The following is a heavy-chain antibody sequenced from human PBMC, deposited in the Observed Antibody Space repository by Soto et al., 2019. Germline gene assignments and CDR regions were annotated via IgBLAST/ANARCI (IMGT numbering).Heavy chain of an antibody. J-gene: IGHJ6*02. D-gene: IGHD4-4*01. CDR1: GFTFSSYG. Sequence: WGSLRLSCAASGFTFSSYGMHWFRQAPGKGLEWVAVISYDGSKKYYEDSVKGRFTISRDNSKNTLYLQMNSLRAEDTAVYHCARAPTYDYSNYDLGMDVWCQGIAVTVSS. V-gene: IGHV3-30*03. CDR2: ISYDGSKK. CDR3: ARAPTYDYSNYDLGMDV.